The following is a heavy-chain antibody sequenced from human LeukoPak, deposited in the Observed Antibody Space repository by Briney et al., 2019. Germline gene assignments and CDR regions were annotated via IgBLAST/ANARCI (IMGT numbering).Heavy chain of an antibody. D-gene: IGHD4-17*01. CDR3: ARTALGDYSYYFDY. CDR1: DYIFTNYG. Sequence: GASVKVSCKTSDYIFTNYGISWVRQAPGQGLEWMGWISAYNGNTNHAQKLQGRVTMTTDTSTSPAFQELRSMSSDDTAVYYCARTALGDYSYYFDYWGQGTLVTVSS. CDR2: ISAYNGNT. J-gene: IGHJ4*02. V-gene: IGHV1-18*01.